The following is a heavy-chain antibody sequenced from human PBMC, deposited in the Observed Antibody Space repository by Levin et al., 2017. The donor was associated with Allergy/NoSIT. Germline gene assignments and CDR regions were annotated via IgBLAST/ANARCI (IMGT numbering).Heavy chain of an antibody. Sequence: SCAASGFTFNSYAMSWVRQAPGKGLEWVPAIYASADSMYYSDSVKGRFTISRDSSKNTLYLHMNSLRAEDTAVYYCARSSRGYGTFDSWGQGTLVTVSS. J-gene: IGHJ4*02. CDR2: IYASADSM. CDR3: ARSSRGYGTFDS. CDR1: GFTFNSYA. D-gene: IGHD5-12*01. V-gene: IGHV3-23*01.